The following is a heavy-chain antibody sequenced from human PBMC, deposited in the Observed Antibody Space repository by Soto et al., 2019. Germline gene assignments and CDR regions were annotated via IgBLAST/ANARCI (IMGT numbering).Heavy chain of an antibody. CDR2: IYYSGST. V-gene: IGHV4-59*01. D-gene: IGHD6-19*01. CDR1: GGSINSYY. J-gene: IGHJ3*02. CDR3: ARVPWQWLGGYAFDI. Sequence: TSETLSLTCTVSGGSINSYYWSWIRQPPGKGLEWIGYIYYSGSTNYNPSLKSRATISVDTSKNQFTLKLSSVTAADTAVYYCARVPWQWLGGYAFDIWGQGTVVTVSS.